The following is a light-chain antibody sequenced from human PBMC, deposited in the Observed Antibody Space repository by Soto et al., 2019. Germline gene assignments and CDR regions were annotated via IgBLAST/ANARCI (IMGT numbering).Light chain of an antibody. CDR3: HQYGTSPNT. Sequence: EIVLTQSPGTLSLSPGERATLSCRASQSVSSSYLAWYQHKPGQAPRLLIYCVSSRATGIPDRFSGSGSGTHFTLTISRLEAEDFALYYCHQYGTSPNTFGQGTKVEIK. CDR2: CVS. CDR1: QSVSSSY. V-gene: IGKV3-20*01. J-gene: IGKJ1*01.